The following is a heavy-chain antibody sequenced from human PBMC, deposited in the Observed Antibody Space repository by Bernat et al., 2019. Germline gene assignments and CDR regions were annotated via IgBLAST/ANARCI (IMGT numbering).Heavy chain of an antibody. V-gene: IGHV3-21*01. D-gene: IGHD4-11*01. Sequence: EVQLVESGGGLVKPGGSLRLSCAASGFTFSSYSMNWVRQAPGKGLEWVSSISSSSSYIYYADSVKGRFTISRDNAKNSLYLQMNSLRAEDTAVYYCARAHSNIYSYGMDVWGQGTTVTVSS. CDR3: ARAHSNIYSYGMDV. CDR1: GFTFSSYS. J-gene: IGHJ6*02. CDR2: ISSSSSYI.